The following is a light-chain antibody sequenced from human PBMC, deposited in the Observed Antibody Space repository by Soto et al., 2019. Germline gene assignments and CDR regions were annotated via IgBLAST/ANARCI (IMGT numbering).Light chain of an antibody. CDR3: QQGDSFPFT. CDR1: QDISSW. Sequence: DIQMTQSPSSVSASVEDTVTITCRASQDISSWVAWYQQKPGKAPKLLISAASSLQSGVPTRFSGSGSGTDFTLIISGLQPEDFATYLCQQGDSFPFTFGGGTKVDIK. V-gene: IGKV1-12*01. CDR2: AAS. J-gene: IGKJ4*01.